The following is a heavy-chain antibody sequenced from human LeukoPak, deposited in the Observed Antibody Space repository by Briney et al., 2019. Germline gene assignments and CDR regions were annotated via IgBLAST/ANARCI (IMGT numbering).Heavy chain of an antibody. CDR3: ARGTYYYDSSGYYYVLDY. V-gene: IGHV4-59*08. D-gene: IGHD3-22*01. CDR1: GGSISSYY. Sequence: SETLSLTCTVSGGSISSYYWSWIRRPPGKGLEWIGYIYYSGSTNYNPSLKSRVTISVDTSKNQFSLKLSSVTAADTAVYYCARGTYYYDSSGYYYVLDYWGQGTLVTVSS. J-gene: IGHJ4*02. CDR2: IYYSGST.